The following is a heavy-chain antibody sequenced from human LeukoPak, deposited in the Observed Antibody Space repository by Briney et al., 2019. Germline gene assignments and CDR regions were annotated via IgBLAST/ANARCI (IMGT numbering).Heavy chain of an antibody. CDR1: GFTFSSYW. D-gene: IGHD2-2*01. Sequence: PGGSLRLSCAASGFTFSSYWMSWVRQAPGKGLEWVANIKQDGSEKYYVDSVKGRFTISRDNAKNSLYLQMNSLRAEDTAVYYCARARVVVPTAIDAFDIWGQGTMVTVSS. V-gene: IGHV3-7*01. CDR3: ARARVVVPTAIDAFDI. CDR2: IKQDGSEK. J-gene: IGHJ3*02.